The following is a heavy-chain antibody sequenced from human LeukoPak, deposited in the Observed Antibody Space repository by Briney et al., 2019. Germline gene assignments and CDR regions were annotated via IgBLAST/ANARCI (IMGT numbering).Heavy chain of an antibody. CDR3: ARHYPRWLFDF. CDR1: GGSINTYY. J-gene: IGHJ4*02. Sequence: SETLSLTCTVSGGSINTYYWSWIRQPPGKGLEWIGYIYYSGTTNYNPSLKSRVTMSVDTSKNQFSLKLSSVTAADTAVYYCARHYPRWLFDFWGQGTLVSVSS. V-gene: IGHV4-59*08. D-gene: IGHD3-9*01. CDR2: IYYSGTT.